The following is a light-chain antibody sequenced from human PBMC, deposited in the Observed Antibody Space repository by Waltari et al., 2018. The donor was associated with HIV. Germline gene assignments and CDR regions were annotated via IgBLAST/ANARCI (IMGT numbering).Light chain of an antibody. V-gene: IGLV1-44*01. CDR1: SSNIGDNT. CDR2: TNT. J-gene: IGLJ2*01. Sequence: QSVLTQPPSASGTPGQRVTISCSGSSSNIGDNTVNWYQHLPGTAPKLLIYTNTQRPSGVSNRFSGSKSGNTASLTISGLQAADEADYYCCSYATSSTFVVFGGGTKLTVL. CDR3: CSYATSSTFVV.